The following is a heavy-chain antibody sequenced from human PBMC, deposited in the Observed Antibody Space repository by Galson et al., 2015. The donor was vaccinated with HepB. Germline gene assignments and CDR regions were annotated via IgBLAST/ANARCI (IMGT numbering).Heavy chain of an antibody. CDR1: GFTFSSYA. CDR2: ISYDGSNK. CDR3: ARDSARDAFDI. J-gene: IGHJ3*02. V-gene: IGHV3-30*04. Sequence: CAASGFTFSSYAMHWVRQAPGKGLEWVAVISYDGSNKYYANSVKGRFTISRDNSKNTLYLQMNSLRAEDTAVYYCARDSARDAFDIWGQGTMVTVSS.